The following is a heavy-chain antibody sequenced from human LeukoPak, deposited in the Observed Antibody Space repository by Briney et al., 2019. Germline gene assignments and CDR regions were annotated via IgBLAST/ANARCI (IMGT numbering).Heavy chain of an antibody. CDR2: IKQDGSEK. CDR3: ARSPLHFDY. CDR1: GFSFSNYW. Sequence: GGSLTLSCAASGFSFSNYWMSWVRQAPGKGLEWVANIKQDGSEKYYVDSVKGRFTISRDNAKNSPYLQMNSLRAEDTAVYYCARSPLHFDYWGQGTLVTVSS. V-gene: IGHV3-7*01. J-gene: IGHJ4*02.